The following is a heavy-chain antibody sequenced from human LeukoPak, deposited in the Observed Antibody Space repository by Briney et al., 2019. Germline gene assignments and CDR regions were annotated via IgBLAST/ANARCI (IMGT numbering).Heavy chain of an antibody. CDR3: ARGGRGRTGTTPYYYYGMDV. Sequence: SETLSLTCAVSGGSISSGGYSWSWIRQPPGKGLEWIGYIYHSGSTYYNPSLKSRVTISVDRSKNQFSLKPSSVTAADTAVYYCARGGRGRTGTTPYYYYGMDVWGQGTTVTVSS. CDR2: IYHSGST. J-gene: IGHJ6*02. CDR1: GGSISSGGYS. V-gene: IGHV4-30-2*01. D-gene: IGHD1-1*01.